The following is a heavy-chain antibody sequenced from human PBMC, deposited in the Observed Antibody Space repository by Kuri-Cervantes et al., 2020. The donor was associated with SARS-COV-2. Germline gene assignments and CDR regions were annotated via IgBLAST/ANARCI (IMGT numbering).Heavy chain of an antibody. CDR1: GFTFSSYG. D-gene: IGHD6-13*01. CDR3: AQDVSSSWPGSNYYGMDV. Sequence: GESLKISCAASGFTFSSYGMHWVRQAPGKGLEWVAVIWYDGSNKYYADSVKGRFTISRDNSKNTLYLQMNSLRAEDTAVYYCAQDVSSSWPGSNYYGMDVWGQGTTVTVSS. CDR2: IWYDGSNK. J-gene: IGHJ6*02. V-gene: IGHV3-33*06.